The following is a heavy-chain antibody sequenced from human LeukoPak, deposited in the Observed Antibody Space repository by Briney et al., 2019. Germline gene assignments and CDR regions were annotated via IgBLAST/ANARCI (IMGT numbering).Heavy chain of an antibody. V-gene: IGHV3-23*01. CDR3: AKETPNYSSVDY. D-gene: IGHD6-19*01. CDR2: ISGTGGST. J-gene: IGHJ4*02. CDR1: GFTFSTYA. Sequence: GGSLRLSCAASGFTFSTYAMSWVRQAPGKGLEWVSAISGTGGSTFYADPVKGRFTISRDNSKNTLYLQTNTLRAEDTAVYYCAKETPNYSSVDYWGQGTLVTVSS.